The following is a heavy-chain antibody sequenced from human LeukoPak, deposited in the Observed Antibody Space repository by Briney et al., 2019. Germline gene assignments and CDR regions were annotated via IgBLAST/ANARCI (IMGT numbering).Heavy chain of an antibody. CDR2: IIPIFGTA. CDR3: ARGPSSSRYRAFDI. D-gene: IGHD6-13*01. V-gene: IGHV1-69*13. Sequence: ASVKVSCKVSGYTLTELSMHWVRQAPGQGLEWMGGIIPIFGTANYAQKFQGRVTITADESTSTAYMELSSLRSEDTAVYYCARGPSSSRYRAFDIWGQGTMVTVSS. J-gene: IGHJ3*02. CDR1: GYTLTELS.